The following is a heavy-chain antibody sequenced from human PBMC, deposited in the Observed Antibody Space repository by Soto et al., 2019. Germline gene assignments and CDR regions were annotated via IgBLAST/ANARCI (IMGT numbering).Heavy chain of an antibody. CDR2: IYYSGST. D-gene: IGHD3-22*01. J-gene: IGHJ4*02. CDR3: ARHAYYYDS. V-gene: IGHV4-39*01. Sequence: SETLSLTCTVSGGSNSSSSYYWGWIRQPPGKGLEWIGSIYYSGSTYYNPSLKSRVTISVDTSKNQFSLKLSSVTAADTAVYYCARHAYYYDSWGQGTLVTVSS. CDR1: GGSNSSSSYY.